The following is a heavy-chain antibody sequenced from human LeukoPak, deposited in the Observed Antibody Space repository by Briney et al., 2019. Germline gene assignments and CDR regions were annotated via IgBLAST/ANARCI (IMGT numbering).Heavy chain of an antibody. V-gene: IGHV3-30*18. Sequence: GRSLRLSCAASGFTFSSYGMHWARQAPGKGLEWEAVISYDGSNKYYADSVKGRFTISRDNSKNTLYLQMNSLRAEDTAVYYCAKGGLHIVVVTALDYWGQGTLVTVSS. CDR3: AKGGLHIVVVTALDY. J-gene: IGHJ4*02. D-gene: IGHD2-21*02. CDR1: GFTFSSYG. CDR2: ISYDGSNK.